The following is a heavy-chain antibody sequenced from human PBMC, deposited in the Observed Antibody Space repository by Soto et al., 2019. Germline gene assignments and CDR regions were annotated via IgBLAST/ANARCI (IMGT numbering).Heavy chain of an antibody. CDR1: GFTFSSYW. V-gene: IGHV3-74*01. Sequence: GGSLRLSCAASGFTFSSYWMHWVRQAPGKGLVWVSRINSDGSSTSYADSVKGRFTISRDNAKNTLYLQMNSLRAEDTAVYYCARVSPGYCSGGSCPSRASYFDYWGQGTLVTVSS. D-gene: IGHD2-15*01. J-gene: IGHJ4*02. CDR3: ARVSPGYCSGGSCPSRASYFDY. CDR2: INSDGSST.